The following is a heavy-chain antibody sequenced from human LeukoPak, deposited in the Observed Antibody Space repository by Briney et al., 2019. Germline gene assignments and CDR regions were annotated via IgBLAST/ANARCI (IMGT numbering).Heavy chain of an antibody. Sequence: GASVKVSCKASGGTFSSYAISWVRQAPGQGLEWMGRIIPILGIANYAQKFQGRVTITADKSTSTAYMELSSLRSEDTAVYYCASSYTAMVRGNTFDIWGQGTMVTVSS. CDR3: ASSYTAMVRGNTFDI. CDR1: GGTFSSYA. D-gene: IGHD5-18*01. J-gene: IGHJ3*02. CDR2: IIPILGIA. V-gene: IGHV1-69*04.